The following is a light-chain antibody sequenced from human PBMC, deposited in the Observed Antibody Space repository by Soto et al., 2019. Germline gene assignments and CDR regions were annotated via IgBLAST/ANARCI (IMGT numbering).Light chain of an antibody. Sequence: QSALTQPASVSGSPGQSITISCTGTSSDVGGYNYVSWFQQHPGKAPKLMIYGVSNRPSGVSNRFSGSKSVNTASLTISGLQAEDEADYYCISYTPTSTWVFGGGTKLTVL. J-gene: IGLJ3*02. CDR3: ISYTPTSTWV. CDR1: SSDVGGYNY. V-gene: IGLV2-14*01. CDR2: GVS.